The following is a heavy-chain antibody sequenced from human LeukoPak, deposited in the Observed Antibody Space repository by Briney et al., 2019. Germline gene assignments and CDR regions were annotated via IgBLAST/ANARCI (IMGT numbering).Heavy chain of an antibody. CDR3: AKEGYSYGYYFDY. V-gene: IGHV3-43*02. Sequence: QTGGSLRLSCAASGFPFDDYGMHWVRQAPGKGLQWVSLISGLGGSTYYADSVKGRFTISRDNSKNSLYLQMNSLRTEHTALYYCAKEGYSYGYYFDYWGQGTLVTVSS. D-gene: IGHD5-18*01. CDR1: GFPFDDYG. CDR2: ISGLGGST. J-gene: IGHJ4*02.